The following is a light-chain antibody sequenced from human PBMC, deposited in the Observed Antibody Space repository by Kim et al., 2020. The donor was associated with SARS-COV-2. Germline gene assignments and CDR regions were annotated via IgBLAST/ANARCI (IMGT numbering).Light chain of an antibody. V-gene: IGKV1D-16*01. CDR1: QAISGW. Sequence: ASVGDTVTISCRASQAISGWLVWYQQKPEKAPKSLIYDASSLQSGVPSRFSGSGSGTDFTLTISGLQPEDYATYYCLQYDTYPITFGEGTRLEIK. CDR2: DAS. CDR3: LQYDTYPIT. J-gene: IGKJ5*01.